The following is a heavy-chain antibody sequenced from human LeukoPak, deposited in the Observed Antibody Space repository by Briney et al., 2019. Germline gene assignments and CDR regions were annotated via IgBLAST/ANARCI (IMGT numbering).Heavy chain of an antibody. Sequence: GRSLTLSXPASALSLSSYGMQWVRHAQGRGREWVAFIRYEGSNKYYADSVKGRFTISRDKSKSTLYLQMNSLRAEDTAVYFSARVYYYDSSGYLNSFDYWGQGTLVTVSS. CDR2: IRYEGSNK. V-gene: IGHV3-30*02. CDR3: ARVYYYDSSGYLNSFDY. CDR1: ALSLSSYG. D-gene: IGHD3-22*01. J-gene: IGHJ4*02.